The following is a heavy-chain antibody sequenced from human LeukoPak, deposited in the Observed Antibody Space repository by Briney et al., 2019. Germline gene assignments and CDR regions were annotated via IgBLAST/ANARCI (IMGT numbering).Heavy chain of an antibody. J-gene: IGHJ5*02. CDR3: ARRDPFWNWFDP. D-gene: IGHD3-3*01. V-gene: IGHV4-34*01. CDR1: GGSFSGYY. CDR2: INHSGST. Sequence: SETLSLTCAVYGGSFSGYYWSWIRQPPGKGLEWIGEINHSGSTNYNPSLKSRVTISVDTSKNQFSLKLSSVTAADTAVYYCARRDPFWNWFDPWGQGTLVTISS.